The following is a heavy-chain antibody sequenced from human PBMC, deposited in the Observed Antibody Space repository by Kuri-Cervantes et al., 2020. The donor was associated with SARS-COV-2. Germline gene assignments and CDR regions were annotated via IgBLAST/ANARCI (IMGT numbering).Heavy chain of an antibody. J-gene: IGHJ4*02. CDR2: IYYSGST. CDR1: GYSISSGDYY. V-gene: IGHV4-30-4*08. Sequence: SCAVSGYSISSGDYYWSWIRQPPGKGLEWIGYIYYSGSTYYNPSLKSRVTISVDTSKNQFSLKLSSVTAADTAVYYCARAFNWAMYYFDYWGQGTLVTVSS. CDR3: ARAFNWAMYYFDY. D-gene: IGHD7-27*01.